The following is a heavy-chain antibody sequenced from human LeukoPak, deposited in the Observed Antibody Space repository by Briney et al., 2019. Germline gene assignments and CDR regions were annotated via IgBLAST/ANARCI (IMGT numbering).Heavy chain of an antibody. CDR2: ISYDGSNK. Sequence: GGSLRLSCAASGFTFSSYGMHWVRQAPGKGLEWVAVISYDGSNKYYADSVKGRFTISRDNFKNTLYLQMNSLRAEDTAVYYCARDYGGYGPNYYYGMDVWGQGTTVTVSS. D-gene: IGHD3-16*01. J-gene: IGHJ6*02. CDR1: GFTFSSYG. CDR3: ARDYGGYGPNYYYGMDV. V-gene: IGHV3-30*03.